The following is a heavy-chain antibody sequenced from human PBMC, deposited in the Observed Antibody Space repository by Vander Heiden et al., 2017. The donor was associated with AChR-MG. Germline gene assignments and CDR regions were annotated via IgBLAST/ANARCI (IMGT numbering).Heavy chain of an antibody. CDR3: ARAPYSGSSLGYYHMDV. Sequence: QVQLVQSGAEVKKPGSSVKVSCKASGGTFSSYAISWVRQAPGQGLEWMGGIIPIFGTANYAQKFQGRLTITADESTSTAYMELSSLRSEDTAVYYCARAPYSGSSLGYYHMDVWGKGSTVTVSS. D-gene: IGHD1-26*01. J-gene: IGHJ6*03. V-gene: IGHV1-69*01. CDR1: GGTFSSYA. CDR2: IIPIFGTA.